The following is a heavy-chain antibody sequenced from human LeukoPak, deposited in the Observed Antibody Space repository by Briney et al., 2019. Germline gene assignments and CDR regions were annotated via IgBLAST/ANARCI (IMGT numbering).Heavy chain of an antibody. J-gene: IGHJ4*02. CDR3: ARVAPVGSRWYSEPYYFDY. Sequence: SDTVSLIRPLAGRSITSYYCRWIRQPPGGGRECQGLIYFRGGTNYHPPLKRRVPISVDTSKNQFSLKLSSVTAADAAVYYCARVAPVGSRWYSEPYYFDYWGQGTLVTVSS. V-gene: IGHV4-59*07. D-gene: IGHD6-13*01. CDR2: IYFRGGT. CDR1: GRSITSYY.